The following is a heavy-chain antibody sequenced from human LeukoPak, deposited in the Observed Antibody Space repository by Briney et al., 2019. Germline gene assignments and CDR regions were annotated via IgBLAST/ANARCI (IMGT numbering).Heavy chain of an antibody. CDR3: ARVRMEYYYYYMDV. V-gene: IGHV1-8*01. CDR1: GDTFTSYD. CDR2: MNSNSGNT. Sequence: GASVKVSCKASGDTFTSYDINCVRQATGQGLEWMGWMNSNSGNTGYAQKFQGRVTMTRNTSISTAYMELSSLRSEDTAVYYCARVRMEYYYYYMDVWGKGTTVTVSS. D-gene: IGHD2-15*01. J-gene: IGHJ6*03.